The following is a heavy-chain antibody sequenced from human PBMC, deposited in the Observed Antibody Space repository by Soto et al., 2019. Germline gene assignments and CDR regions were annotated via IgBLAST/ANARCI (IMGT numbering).Heavy chain of an antibody. D-gene: IGHD2-2*01. V-gene: IGHV1-2*04. CDR2: INPNSGGT. Sequence: GASVKVSCKASGYTFTGYYMHWVRQAPGQGLERMGWINPNSGGTNYAQKFQGWVTMTRDTSISTAYMELSRLRSDDTGVYYCARENNTRRYQLLRDWGMEVLGQGSTVTVSS. J-gene: IGHJ6*02. CDR3: ARENNTRRYQLLRDWGMEV. CDR1: GYTFTGYY.